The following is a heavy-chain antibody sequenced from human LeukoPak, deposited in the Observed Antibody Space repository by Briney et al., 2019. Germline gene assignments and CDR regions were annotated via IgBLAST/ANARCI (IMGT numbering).Heavy chain of an antibody. D-gene: IGHD3-10*01. J-gene: IGHJ4*02. CDR1: GGPFSGYF. CDR3: ARRYYYNLGSFPFDF. V-gene: IGHV4-34*01. CDR2: IHNSGTT. Sequence: SETLSLTCAVSGGPFSGYFWSWIRQSSGEGLEWIGEIHNSGTTNYNPSLNSQVTISEDTSKNQFYLNLSSVTAADTAVYYCARRYYYNLGSFPFDFWGQGTLVTVSS.